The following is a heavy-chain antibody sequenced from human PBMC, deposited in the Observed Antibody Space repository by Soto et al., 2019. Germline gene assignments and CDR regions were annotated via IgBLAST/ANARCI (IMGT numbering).Heavy chain of an antibody. V-gene: IGHV5-51*01. D-gene: IGHD5-12*01. CDR1: GYSFSTYW. J-gene: IGHJ4*02. CDR2: IYPGDSDT. CDR3: ARHSLATQPGDY. Sequence: GESLKISCKASGYSFSTYWIAWVRQRPGKGLDWMGIIYPGDSDTRYSPSFRGQVTISVDNSIDTAYLEWTTLRASDSAMYYCARHSLATQPGDYWGQGTRVTVPQ.